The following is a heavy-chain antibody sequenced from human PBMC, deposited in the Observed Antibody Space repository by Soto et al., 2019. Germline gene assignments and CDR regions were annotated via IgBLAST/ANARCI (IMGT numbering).Heavy chain of an antibody. V-gene: IGHV4-30-4*01. CDR2: ISNGGST. CDR1: GGSIRSGDYY. D-gene: IGHD2-21*02. Sequence: QVQLQESGPGLVKPSQTLSLTCTVSGGSIRSGDYYWSWVRQPPGKGLEWIGYISNGGSTYYKPSLGSRVTISVDTSKNQFSLKLSSLTAADTAVYYCARRSCGGDCYSRWYFDLWGRGTLVTVSS. J-gene: IGHJ2*01. CDR3: ARRSCGGDCYSRWYFDL.